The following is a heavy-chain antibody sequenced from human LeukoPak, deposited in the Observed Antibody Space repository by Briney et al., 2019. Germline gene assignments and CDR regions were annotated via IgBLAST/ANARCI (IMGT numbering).Heavy chain of an antibody. CDR1: GGTFSSCG. J-gene: IGHJ2*01. CDR3: ARDSYYYDSSGYPGLGYFDL. D-gene: IGHD3-22*01. CDR2: IIPILGIA. Sequence: SETVSCKASGGTFSSCGISWVRQAPGQGLEWMGRIIPILGIANYAQKFQGRVTITADKSTSTAYMELSSLRSEDTAVYYCARDSYYYDSSGYPGLGYFDLWGRGTLVTVSS. V-gene: IGHV1-69*04.